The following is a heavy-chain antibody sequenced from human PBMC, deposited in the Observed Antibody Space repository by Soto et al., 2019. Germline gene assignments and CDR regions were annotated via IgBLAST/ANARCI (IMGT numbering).Heavy chain of an antibody. D-gene: IGHD3-9*01. CDR1: GGSISNYY. Sequence: PSETLTLTCTYSGGSISNYYWSCIRQPPGKGLEWIGYIFYFGSTNYNPSLKSRVTISVATSKNQFSLRLTSVTAADTAVYYCARHSPDFDWLSQFDYWGQGTPVTV. CDR2: IFYFGST. V-gene: IGHV4-59*08. CDR3: ARHSPDFDWLSQFDY. J-gene: IGHJ4*02.